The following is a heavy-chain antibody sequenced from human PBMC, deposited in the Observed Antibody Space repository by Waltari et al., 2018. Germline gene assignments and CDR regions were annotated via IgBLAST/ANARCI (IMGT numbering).Heavy chain of an antibody. J-gene: IGHJ4*02. CDR1: GGSISSYY. CDR2: SYYSGST. CDR3: ARVTFSGLDY. D-gene: IGHD6-19*01. Sequence: QVQLQESGSGLVKPSETLSLTCTVSGGSISSYYWSWIRQPPGKGLEWIGYSYYSGSTNYNPSLKSRVTISVDTSKNQFSLKLSSVTAADTAVYYCARVTFSGLDYWGQGTLVTVSS. V-gene: IGHV4-59*01.